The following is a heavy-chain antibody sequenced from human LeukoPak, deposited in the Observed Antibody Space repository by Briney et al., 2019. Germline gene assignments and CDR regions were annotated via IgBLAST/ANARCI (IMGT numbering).Heavy chain of an antibody. CDR1: GGSISSSSYY. D-gene: IGHD6-19*01. V-gene: IGHV4-39*01. Sequence: SETLSLTCTVSGGSISSSSYYWGWIRQPPGKGLVWIGSIYFRGSTYYNPSLKSRVTISVDTSKNQFSLKLSSVTAADTAVYYCARLGYSSGNWFDPWGQGTLVTVSS. CDR3: ARLGYSSGNWFDP. J-gene: IGHJ5*02. CDR2: IYFRGST.